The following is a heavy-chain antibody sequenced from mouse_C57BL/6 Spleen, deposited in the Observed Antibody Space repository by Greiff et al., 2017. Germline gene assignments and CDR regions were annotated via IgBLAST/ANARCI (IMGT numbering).Heavy chain of an antibody. D-gene: IGHD2-5*01. CDR2: IWSDGST. CDR1: GFSLTSYG. Sequence: VQLQESGPGLVAPSQSLSITCTVSGFSLTSYGVHWVRQPPGKGLEWLVVIWSDGSTTYNSALKSRLSISKDNSKSQVFLKMNSLQTDDTAMYYCARHIYSNYYAMDYWGQGTSVTVSS. CDR3: ARHIYSNYYAMDY. V-gene: IGHV2-6-1*01. J-gene: IGHJ4*01.